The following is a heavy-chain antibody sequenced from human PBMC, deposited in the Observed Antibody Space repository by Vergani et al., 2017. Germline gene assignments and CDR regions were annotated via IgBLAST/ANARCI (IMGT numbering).Heavy chain of an antibody. CDR2: ISYDGSNK. D-gene: IGHD4-17*01. CDR3: ARGASGDYVSSFDY. Sequence: QLQLVESGGGVVQPGRSLRLSCAASGFTFSSYAMHWVRQAPGKELEWVAVISYDGSNKYYADSLKCRFTISRYNSRKTLYLQMNSLRAEDTAVYYCARGASGDYVSSFDYWGQGTLVTVSS. V-gene: IGHV3-30-3*01. J-gene: IGHJ4*02. CDR1: GFTFSSYA.